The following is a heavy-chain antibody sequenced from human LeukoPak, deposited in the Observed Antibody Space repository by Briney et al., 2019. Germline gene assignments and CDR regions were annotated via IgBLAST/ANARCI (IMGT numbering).Heavy chain of an antibody. J-gene: IGHJ4*02. CDR2: INSDGSRT. CDR1: GFTLSTYW. D-gene: IGHD6-13*01. Sequence: PGGSLRLSCAASGFTLSTYWMHWVRQGPGKGLVWVSCINSDGSRTTYADSVKGRFTISRDNAKNTLYLQMNTLRVEDTAVYYCARGSWSAADTNIDYWGQGTLATVSS. CDR3: ARGSWSAADTNIDY. V-gene: IGHV3-74*01.